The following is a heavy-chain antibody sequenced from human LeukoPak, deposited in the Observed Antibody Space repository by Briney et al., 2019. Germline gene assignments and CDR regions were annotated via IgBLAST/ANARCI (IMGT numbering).Heavy chain of an antibody. CDR2: ISSRTSYI. Sequence: GGPLRLSCAASGITFSTYSMNWVRQAPGKGLEWVSSISSRTSYIYTAHSAKSRFTISRDNTKNSLYLQMNSLRGEGMDVYYCARVVVPAAMPLAPYGMDVWGKGTMVTVSS. J-gene: IGHJ6*04. V-gene: IGHV3-21*01. CDR3: ARVVVPAAMPLAPYGMDV. D-gene: IGHD2-2*01. CDR1: GITFSTYS.